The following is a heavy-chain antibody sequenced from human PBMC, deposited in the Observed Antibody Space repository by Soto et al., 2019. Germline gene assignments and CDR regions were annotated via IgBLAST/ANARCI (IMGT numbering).Heavy chain of an antibody. Sequence: EVQLLESGGRLVQPGGSLRLSCAASGFTFSSYAMSWVRQAPGKGLEWVSAISGSGGSTYYADSVKGRFTISRDNSKNTLYLHMNSLRAEDTAVYYCANNLVDYMYYYYDGMDVWGQGTTVTVSS. D-gene: IGHD4-4*01. CDR3: ANNLVDYMYYYYDGMDV. V-gene: IGHV3-23*01. CDR1: GFTFSSYA. CDR2: ISGSGGST. J-gene: IGHJ6*02.